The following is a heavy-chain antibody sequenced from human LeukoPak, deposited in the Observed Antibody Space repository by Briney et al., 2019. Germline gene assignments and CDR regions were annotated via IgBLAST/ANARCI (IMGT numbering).Heavy chain of an antibody. J-gene: IGHJ4*02. V-gene: IGHV4-59*08. CDR3: ASTGFWSGYYTPAFDY. D-gene: IGHD3-3*01. CDR2: IYYSGST. CDR1: GGSISSYY. Sequence: SETLSLTCTVSGGSISSYYWSRIRQPPGKGLEWIGYIYYSGSTNYNPSLKSRVTISVDTSKNQFSLKLSSVTAAATSVYYCASTGFWSGYYTPAFDYWGQGTLVTVSS.